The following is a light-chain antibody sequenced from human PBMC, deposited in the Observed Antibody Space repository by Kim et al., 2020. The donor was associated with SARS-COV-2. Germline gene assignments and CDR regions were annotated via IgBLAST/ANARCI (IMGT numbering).Light chain of an antibody. J-gene: IGKJ2*02. Sequence: GDRVTITCRASQSISSWLAWYQQKPGKVPKLLIYDASNSNLESGVPSRFSGSGSGTEFTLTISSLQPDDFATYYCQQYNSYSGTFGQGTKLEI. CDR1: QSISSW. CDR3: QQYNSYSGT. CDR2: DAS. V-gene: IGKV1-5*01.